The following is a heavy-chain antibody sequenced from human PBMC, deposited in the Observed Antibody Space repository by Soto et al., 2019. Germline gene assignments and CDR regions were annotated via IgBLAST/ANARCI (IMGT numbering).Heavy chain of an antibody. V-gene: IGHV1-8*01. Sequence: QVQLVQSGAEVKKPGASVKVSCKTSGYTFTRYDINWVRQATGQGLEWMGWMNPKSGYTGSAQRFQGRITMTRDTPQDPAYMHLSSLRSADTAMYYCARTDGHLDYWGQGTLVTASS. CDR3: ARTDGHLDY. J-gene: IGHJ4*01. CDR2: MNPKSGYT. D-gene: IGHD4-17*01. CDR1: GYTFTRYD.